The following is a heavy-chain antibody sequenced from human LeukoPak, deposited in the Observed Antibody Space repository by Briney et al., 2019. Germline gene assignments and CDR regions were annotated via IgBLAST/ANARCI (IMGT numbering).Heavy chain of an antibody. D-gene: IGHD3-22*01. J-gene: IGHJ4*02. CDR3: ARTPMYYYDNSGYYN. Sequence: PSGTLSLTCAVSGGSISSSNWWSWVRQPPGKGLEWIGEIYHSGSTNYNPSLKSRVTISVDKSKNQFSLKLSSVTAADTAVYYCARTPMYYYDNSGYYNWGQGTLVTVSS. CDR1: GGSISSSNW. CDR2: IYHSGST. V-gene: IGHV4-4*02.